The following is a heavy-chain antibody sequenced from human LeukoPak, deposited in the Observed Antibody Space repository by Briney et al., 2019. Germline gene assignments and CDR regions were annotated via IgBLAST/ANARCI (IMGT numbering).Heavy chain of an antibody. Sequence: SETLSLTCTVSGGSISSSSYYWGWLRQPPGKGLEWIGSIYYSVSTYYNPSLKSRVPISVDTSKNQFSLKLSSVTAADTAVYYCASPSLDYGDTYYGMDVWGQGTTVTVSS. V-gene: IGHV4-39*01. CDR1: GGSISSSSYY. J-gene: IGHJ6*02. CDR2: IYYSVST. D-gene: IGHD4-17*01. CDR3: ASPSLDYGDTYYGMDV.